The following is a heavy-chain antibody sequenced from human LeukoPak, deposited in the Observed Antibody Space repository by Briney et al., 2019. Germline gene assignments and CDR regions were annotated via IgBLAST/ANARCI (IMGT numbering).Heavy chain of an antibody. D-gene: IGHD6-19*01. J-gene: IGHJ4*02. CDR2: VSGLNGDT. V-gene: IGHV1-18*04. CDR1: GYTFNQHG. CDR3: ATDPTNTSGRYAYHDY. Sequence: GASVTVSSTASGYTFNQHGISWVRQAPGEGLERMGWVSGLNGDTHYAQKCQGRGTMTRETVTTTAYMQLRSLRSDDTALYYCATDPTNTSGRYAYHDYWGQGTLVTVSS.